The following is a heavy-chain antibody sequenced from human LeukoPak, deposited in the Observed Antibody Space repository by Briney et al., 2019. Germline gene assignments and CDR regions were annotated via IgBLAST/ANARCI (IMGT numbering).Heavy chain of an antibody. CDR1: GVSISRYY. J-gene: IGHJ4*02. CDR3: ASDYGSGSYRFDY. CDR2: IYYSGRT. D-gene: IGHD3-10*01. Sequence: SETLSLACTVSGVSISRYYWSWVRQPPGKGLEWIGYIYYSGRTIYNPSLKSRVTISLDTSKNQFSLKLSSVTAADTAVYYCASDYGSGSYRFDYWGQGTLVTASS. V-gene: IGHV4-59*01.